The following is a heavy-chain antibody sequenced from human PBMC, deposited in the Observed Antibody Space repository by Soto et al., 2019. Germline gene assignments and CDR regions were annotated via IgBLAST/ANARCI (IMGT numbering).Heavy chain of an antibody. CDR3: ARQMSSGLWSFDP. J-gene: IGHJ5*02. Sequence: PSETLSLTCKVSGDSISRSRSHWLAWTRQHPGKWLEWIGSLSSTVITTHNPSLGSRFTISVDAPNNKFSLEVTAVSGANDGFYYCARQMSSGLWSFDPWGQGTPVTVSS. CDR1: GDSISRSRSH. D-gene: IGHD6-19*01. CDR2: LSSTVIT. V-gene: IGHV4-39*01.